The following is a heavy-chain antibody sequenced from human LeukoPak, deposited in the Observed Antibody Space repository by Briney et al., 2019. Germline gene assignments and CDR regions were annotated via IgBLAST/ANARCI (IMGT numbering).Heavy chain of an antibody. CDR3: ARRREYYYSSGSYYIGRNWFDP. D-gene: IGHD3-10*01. Sequence: PETLSLTCAVYGGSFSGYYWSWIRQPPGKGLEWIGEINHSGSTNYNPSLKSRVTISVDTSKNQFSLKLSSVTAADTAVYYCARRREYYYSSGSYYIGRNWFDPWGQGTLVTVSS. CDR2: INHSGST. CDR1: GGSFSGYY. J-gene: IGHJ5*02. V-gene: IGHV4-34*01.